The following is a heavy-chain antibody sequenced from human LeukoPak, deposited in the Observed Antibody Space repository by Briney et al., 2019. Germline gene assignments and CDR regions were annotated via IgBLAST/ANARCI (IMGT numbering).Heavy chain of an antibody. Sequence: SETLSLTCAVYGGSFSGYYWSWIRRPPGKGLEWIGEINHSGSTNYNPSLKSRVTISVDTSKNQFSLKLSSVTAADTAVYYCARGPHRRFVVVPAAAYYFDYWGQGTLVTVSS. CDR2: INHSGST. CDR3: ARGPHRRFVVVPAAAYYFDY. V-gene: IGHV4-34*01. D-gene: IGHD2-2*01. CDR1: GGSFSGYY. J-gene: IGHJ4*02.